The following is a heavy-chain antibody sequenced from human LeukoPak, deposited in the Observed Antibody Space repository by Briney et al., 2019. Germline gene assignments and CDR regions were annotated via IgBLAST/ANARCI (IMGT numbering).Heavy chain of an antibody. CDR1: GFTVSSNY. J-gene: IGHJ4*02. CDR2: IYSGGST. CDR3: ARTDSSGWSDFDY. Sequence: GGSLRLSCAASGFTVSSNYMSWVRQAPGKGLEWVSVIYSGGSTYYADSVKGRFTISRDNSKNTLYLQMNSLIAEDTAVYYCARTDSSGWSDFDYWGQGTLVTVSS. V-gene: IGHV3-66*01. D-gene: IGHD6-19*01.